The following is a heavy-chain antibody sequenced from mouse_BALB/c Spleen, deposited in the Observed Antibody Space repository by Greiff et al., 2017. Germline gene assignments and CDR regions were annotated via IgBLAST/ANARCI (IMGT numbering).Heavy chain of an antibody. J-gene: IGHJ3*01. D-gene: IGHD2-14*01. CDR1: GFNIKDYY. CDR2: IDPENGNT. CDR3: ARRYDVGSWFAY. V-gene: IGHV14-1*02. Sequence: EVQLQQSGAELVRPGALVKLSCKASGFNIKDYYMHWVKQRPEQGLEWIGWIDPENGNTIYDPKFQGKASITADTSSNTAYLQLSSLTSEDTAVYYCARRYDVGSWFAYWGQGTLVTVAA.